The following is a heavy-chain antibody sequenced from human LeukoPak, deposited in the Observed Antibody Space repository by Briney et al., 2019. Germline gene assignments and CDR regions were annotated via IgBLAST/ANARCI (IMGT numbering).Heavy chain of an antibody. J-gene: IGHJ4*02. CDR1: GFTFSSYS. CDR3: ARAIGWVRQLVG. D-gene: IGHD6-6*01. V-gene: IGHV3-21*01. CDR2: ISSSSSYI. Sequence: GGSLRLSCAASGFTFSSYSMNWVRQAPGKGLEWVSSISSSSSYIYYADSVKGRFTISRDNAKNSLYLQMNSLRAEDTAVYYCARAIGWVRQLVGWGQGTLVTVSS.